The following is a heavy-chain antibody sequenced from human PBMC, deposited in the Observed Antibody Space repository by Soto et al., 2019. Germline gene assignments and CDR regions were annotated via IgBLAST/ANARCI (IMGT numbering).Heavy chain of an antibody. CDR2: SRNKANSYTT. J-gene: IGHJ4*02. CDR3: IRPMTGTTRGFDY. D-gene: IGHD1-1*01. V-gene: IGHV3-72*01. CDR1: GFTFSDHY. Sequence: EVQLVESGGGLVQPGGSLRLSCAVSGFTFSDHYMDWVRQAPGKGLEWVGRSRNKANSYTTEYAASVKGRFTISRDDSEISLYLQMDSLKTEDTAVYFCIRPMTGTTRGFDYWGQGTLVTVSS.